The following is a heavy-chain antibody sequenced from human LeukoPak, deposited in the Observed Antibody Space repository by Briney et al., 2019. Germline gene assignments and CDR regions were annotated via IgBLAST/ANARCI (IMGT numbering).Heavy chain of an antibody. J-gene: IGHJ4*02. CDR2: INPNSGGT. CDR1: GYTFTNYY. CDR3: ARDCSTVTTPYFDY. Sequence: ASVKVSCKASGYTFTNYYMHWVRQAPGQGLEWMGWINPNSGGTHYAQKFQGRVTMTRDTSISTAYMELSRLRSDDTAVYYCARDCSTVTTPYFDYWGQGTLVTVSS. V-gene: IGHV1-2*02. D-gene: IGHD4-17*01.